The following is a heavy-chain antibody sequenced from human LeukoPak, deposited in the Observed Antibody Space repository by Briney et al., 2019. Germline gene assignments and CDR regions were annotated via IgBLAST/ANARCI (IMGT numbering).Heavy chain of an antibody. CDR3: ASLPTAASYMDV. J-gene: IGHJ6*03. D-gene: IGHD6-25*01. V-gene: IGHV3-21*01. CDR1: GFTLSSHT. CDR2: ISTNDI. Sequence: GGSLRFSCAASGFTLSSHTMNWVRQAPGRGLEWVSAISTNDIQYADSVKGRFTISRDNAKNSLYLQMDSLRAEDTAVYYCASLPTAASYMDVWGKGTTVTVSS.